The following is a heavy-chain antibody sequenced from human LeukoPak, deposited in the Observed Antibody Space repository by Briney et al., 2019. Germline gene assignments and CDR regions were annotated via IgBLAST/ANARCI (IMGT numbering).Heavy chain of an antibody. CDR2: IKGGGRDT. CDR1: GFTFNTYA. V-gene: IGHV3-23*01. Sequence: AGSLRLSCVASGFTFNTYAMSWVRQAPGKGPQWVSLIKGGGRDTYYADSLKGRFTISRDNSKNTQYLKIYNLRPEDTARYYCAKGELGKEAFDDWGQGTVVTVSS. J-gene: IGHJ4*02. CDR3: AKGELGKEAFDD. D-gene: IGHD1-7*01.